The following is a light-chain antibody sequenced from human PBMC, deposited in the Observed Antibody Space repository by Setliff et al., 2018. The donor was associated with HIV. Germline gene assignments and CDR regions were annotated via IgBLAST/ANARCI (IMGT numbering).Light chain of an antibody. CDR2: SDN. CDR1: RSDIGAGYD. J-gene: IGLJ3*02. V-gene: IGLV1-40*01. Sequence: QSALTQPPSVSGAPGQRVTISCTGSRSDIGAGYDVHWYQQLPGKAPKLLIYSDNNRPPGVPDRFSGSRSGTSASLAISGLQAEDEAHYYCHSYDSSLLSGSVLFGGGTKVTVL. CDR3: HSYDSSLLSGSVL.